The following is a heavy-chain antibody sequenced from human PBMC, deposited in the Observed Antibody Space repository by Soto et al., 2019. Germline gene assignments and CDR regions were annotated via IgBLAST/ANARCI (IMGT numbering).Heavy chain of an antibody. J-gene: IGHJ6*02. D-gene: IGHD3-22*01. Sequence: SQPLSLPCVISGDSVSINSAAWNWIRQSPSRGLEWLGRTYYRSKWYNDYAVSVKSRITINPDTSKNQFSLQLNSVTPEDTAVYYCARDSGYGTQGMDVWGQGTTVTVSS. CDR1: GDSVSINSAA. CDR2: TYYRSKWYN. CDR3: ARDSGYGTQGMDV. V-gene: IGHV6-1*01.